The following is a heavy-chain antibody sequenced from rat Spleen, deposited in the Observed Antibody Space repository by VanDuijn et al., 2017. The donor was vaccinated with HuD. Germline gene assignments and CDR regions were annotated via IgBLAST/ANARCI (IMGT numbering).Heavy chain of an antibody. CDR2: IIYDGSST. Sequence: EVQLVESGGGSAQPGRSLKLSCAASGFTFSDYNMAWVRQSPKKGLEWVATIIYDGSSTYYRDSVKGRFTISRESAKTTLYLEMDSLRSEDTATYYCVRQGYLRDWYFDFWGPGTMVTVSS. J-gene: IGHJ1*01. CDR3: VRQGYLRDWYFDF. V-gene: IGHV5S10*01. D-gene: IGHD2-7*01. CDR1: GFTFSDYN.